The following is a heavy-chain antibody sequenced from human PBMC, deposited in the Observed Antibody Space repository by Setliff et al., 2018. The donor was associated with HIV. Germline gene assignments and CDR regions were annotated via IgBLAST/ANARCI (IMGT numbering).Heavy chain of an antibody. V-gene: IGHV4-4*07. CDR1: GDSISSDD. J-gene: IGHJ6*03. D-gene: IGHD4-17*01. CDR3: ARDNLTATTVTTYHYYYMDI. Sequence: SETLSLTCTVFGDSISSDDWSWIRRPAGKGLEWIGRIYSSGSTDYSPSLKSRLTLSVDTSKNQFSLKLNSVTAADTAVYYCARDNLTATTVTTYHYYYMDIWGKGTTVTVSS. CDR2: IYSSGST.